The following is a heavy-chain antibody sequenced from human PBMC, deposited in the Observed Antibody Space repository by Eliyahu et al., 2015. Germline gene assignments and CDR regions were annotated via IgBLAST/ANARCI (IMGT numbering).Heavy chain of an antibody. J-gene: IGHJ3*02. CDR3: AALGLGATSNAFDI. CDR2: IVVGSGNT. Sequence: QMQLVQSGPEVKKPGTSVKVSXKASGFTFTSXXXQWVXQXRGXRLEWIGWIVVGSGNTNYAQKFQERVTITRDMSTSTAYMELSSLRSEDTAVYYCAALGLGATSNAFDIWGQGTMVTVSS. CDR1: GFTFTSXX. D-gene: IGHD1-26*01. V-gene: IGHV1-58*01.